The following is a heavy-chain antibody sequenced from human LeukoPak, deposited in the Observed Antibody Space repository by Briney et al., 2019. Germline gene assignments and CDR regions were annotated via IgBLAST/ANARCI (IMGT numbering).Heavy chain of an antibody. D-gene: IGHD5-12*01. Sequence: GGSLRLSCAASGFTFSSYSMNWVRQAPGKGLEWVSYISGSDNTIYYADSVKGRFTLSRDNARNSLYLQMNSLRDEDTAVYYCARVHRGYSFGRLDYWGQGTLVTVSS. CDR1: GFTFSSYS. V-gene: IGHV3-48*02. J-gene: IGHJ4*02. CDR2: ISGSDNTI. CDR3: ARVHRGYSFGRLDY.